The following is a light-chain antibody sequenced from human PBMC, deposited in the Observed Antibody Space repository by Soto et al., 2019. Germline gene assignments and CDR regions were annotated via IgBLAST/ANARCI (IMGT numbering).Light chain of an antibody. J-gene: IGLJ1*01. CDR1: SSNIGAGYD. Sequence: QPVLTQPPSVSGAPGQRVTISCTGSSSNIGAGYDVHWYQQLPGTAPKLLIYGNSNRPSGVPDRFSGSKSGTSASLAITGLQAEDEVDYYCQSYDSSLSAPVFGTGTKVTVL. CDR3: QSYDSSLSAPV. CDR2: GNS. V-gene: IGLV1-40*01.